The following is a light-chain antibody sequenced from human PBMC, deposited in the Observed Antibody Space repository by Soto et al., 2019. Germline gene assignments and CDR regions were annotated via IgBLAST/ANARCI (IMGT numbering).Light chain of an antibody. CDR2: GTS. Sequence: EIVLTQSPGTLSLSPGERATLSGRASQSLSSIYLAWYQQRPGQTPRLLIYGTSTRATGIPDRFSGSGSGTDFTLTISRLEPEDFAVYYCQQYDSSLYTFGQGTKLEIK. CDR3: QQYDSSLYT. V-gene: IGKV3-20*01. CDR1: QSLSSIY. J-gene: IGKJ2*01.